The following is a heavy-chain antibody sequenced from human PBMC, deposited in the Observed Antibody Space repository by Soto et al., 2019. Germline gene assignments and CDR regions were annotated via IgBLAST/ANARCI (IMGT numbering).Heavy chain of an antibody. V-gene: IGHV3-49*03. CDR3: TRDPGRGYDFFDY. CDR2: IRSKTYGGTI. Sequence: GGSLRLSCTASGFTFGDYAMSWFRQAPGKGLEWVGFIRSKTYGGTIEYAASVKGRFTISRDDSKSIAYLQMNSLKTEDTAVYYCTRDPGRGYDFFDYWGQGTLVTVSS. J-gene: IGHJ4*02. D-gene: IGHD5-12*01. CDR1: GFTFGDYA.